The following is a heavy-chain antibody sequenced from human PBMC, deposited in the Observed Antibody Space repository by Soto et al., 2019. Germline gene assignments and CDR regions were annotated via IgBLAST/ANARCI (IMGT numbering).Heavy chain of an antibody. Sequence: RLSCAASGFAFSIYAMHWVRQSSGKGLDWVSVITYDGRQKYYADSVQGRFTISRPNSKNTLYLRIDSLRKGATGVYYCASDVSHTLSDYWGQGTLVTVSS. CDR2: ITYDGRQK. V-gene: IGHV3-30*04. D-gene: IGHD3-10*01. CDR3: ASDVSHTLSDY. CDR1: GFAFSIYA. J-gene: IGHJ4*02.